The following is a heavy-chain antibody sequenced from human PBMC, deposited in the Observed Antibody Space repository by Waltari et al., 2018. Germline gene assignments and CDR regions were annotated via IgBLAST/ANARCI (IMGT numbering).Heavy chain of an antibody. J-gene: IGHJ5*02. V-gene: IGHV4-59*01. D-gene: IGHD6-13*01. CDR2: IYHRGST. CDR1: GGSISSYY. CDR3: ARVSRPLIAAAGIGWFDP. Sequence: QVQLQESGPGLVKPSATLSPTCPVSGGSISSYYWSWLRQPPGKGLEWIGYIYHRGSTKPDPSRKSRVTISLDTSKNQCSLTLSSVTAADTAVYYCARVSRPLIAAAGIGWFDPWGQGTLVTVSS.